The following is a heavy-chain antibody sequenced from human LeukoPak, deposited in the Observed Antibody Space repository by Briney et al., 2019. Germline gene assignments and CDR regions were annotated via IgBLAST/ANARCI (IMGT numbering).Heavy chain of an antibody. V-gene: IGHV4-4*07. D-gene: IGHD3-22*01. CDR1: GGSISSYY. Sequence: PSETLSLTCTVSGGSISSYYWSWIRQPAGKGLEWIGRIYTSGSTNYNPSLKSRVTMSVDTSKNQFSLKLSSVAAADTAVYYCAGTHSTYYDSSGYYRDYWGQGTLVTVSS. J-gene: IGHJ4*02. CDR3: AGTHSTYYDSSGYYRDY. CDR2: IYTSGST.